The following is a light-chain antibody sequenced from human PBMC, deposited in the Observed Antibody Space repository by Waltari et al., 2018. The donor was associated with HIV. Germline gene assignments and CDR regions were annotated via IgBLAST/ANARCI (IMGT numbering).Light chain of an antibody. J-gene: IGKJ5*01. CDR3: QQFNSYPIT. V-gene: IGKV1-13*02. Sequence: AIQLTQSPSSLSASVGDRVTITCRASQGISSALAWYQQKPGKAPKVLIYDASSMESRVPSRFSGSGSGTDFTLTISSLQPEDFATYYCQQFNSYPITFGQGTRLEIK. CDR1: QGISSA. CDR2: DAS.